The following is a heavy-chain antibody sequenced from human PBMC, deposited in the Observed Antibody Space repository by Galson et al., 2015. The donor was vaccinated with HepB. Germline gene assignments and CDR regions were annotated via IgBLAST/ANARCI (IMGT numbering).Heavy chain of an antibody. J-gene: IGHJ3*02. CDR2: IIPIFGTA. V-gene: IGHV1-69*13. CDR1: GGTFSSYA. CDR3: ARDLVPQLYRSSTSSQLTDAFDI. Sequence: SVKVSCKASGGTFSSYAISWVRQAPGQGLEWMGGIIPIFGTANYAQKFQGRVTITADESTSTAYMELSSLRSEDTAVYYCARDLVPQLYRSSTSSQLTDAFDIWGQGTMVTVSS. D-gene: IGHD2-2*01.